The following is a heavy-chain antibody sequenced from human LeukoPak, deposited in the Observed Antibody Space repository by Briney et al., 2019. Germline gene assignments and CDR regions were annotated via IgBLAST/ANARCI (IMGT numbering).Heavy chain of an antibody. CDR2: ISVYNGNT. J-gene: IGHJ4*02. D-gene: IGHD2-2*02. CDR3: ARTCSSSSCYMVH. CDR1: GYTFANFG. Sequence: GALVKVSCKASGYTFANFGITWVRRAPGQGLEWMGWISVYNGNTNYAQNLQGRVTLTTDTSTSTAYMELRSLRSDDTALYYCARTCSSSSCYMVHWGQGTLVTVSS. V-gene: IGHV1-18*01.